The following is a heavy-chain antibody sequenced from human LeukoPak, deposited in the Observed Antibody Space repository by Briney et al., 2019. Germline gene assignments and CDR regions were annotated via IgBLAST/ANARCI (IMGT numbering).Heavy chain of an antibody. J-gene: IGHJ6*03. V-gene: IGHV4-59*01. D-gene: IGHD3-22*01. CDR2: IYYSGST. CDR3: ARSSEGRYYYDSSGFSYYYYMDV. CDR1: GGSISSYY. Sequence: SETLSLTCTVSGGSISSYYWSWIRQPPGKGLEWIGYIYYSGSTYYNPSLRSRVTISVDTSKNQFSLKLSSVTAADTAVYYCARSSEGRYYYDSSGFSYYYYMDVWGKETTVTISS.